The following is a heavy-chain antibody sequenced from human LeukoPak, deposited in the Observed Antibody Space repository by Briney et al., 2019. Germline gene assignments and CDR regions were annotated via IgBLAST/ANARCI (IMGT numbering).Heavy chain of an antibody. CDR3: AKKPATIKFPFDI. J-gene: IGHJ4*02. V-gene: IGHV3-23*01. CDR2: ISTTGGYT. CDR1: GFSFSTYD. Sequence: PGGSLRLSCVGSGFSFSTYDMGWVRQTPGKGLEWVSAISTTGGYTEDADSVKGRFTFSRDNSQNTLFLQMHSLRAEDTAVYYCAKKPATIKFPFDIWGQGTLVTVSP. D-gene: IGHD5-24*01.